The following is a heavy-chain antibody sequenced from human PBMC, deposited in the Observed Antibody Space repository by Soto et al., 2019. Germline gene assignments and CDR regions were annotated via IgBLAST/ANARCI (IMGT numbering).Heavy chain of an antibody. Sequence: GGSLRLSCAASGFNFINYGRHWVRQAPGKGLEWVAVISYDGSNKYYADSVKGRFTISRDNSKNTLYLQMNSLRAEDTAVYYCAKDFSWDIVVVVAASYFDYWGQGTLVTV. CDR3: AKDFSWDIVVVVAASYFDY. V-gene: IGHV3-30*18. D-gene: IGHD2-15*01. J-gene: IGHJ4*02. CDR1: GFNFINYG. CDR2: ISYDGSNK.